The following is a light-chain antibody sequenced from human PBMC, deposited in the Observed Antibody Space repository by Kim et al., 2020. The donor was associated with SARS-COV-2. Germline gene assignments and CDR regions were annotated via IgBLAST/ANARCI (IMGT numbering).Light chain of an antibody. V-gene: IGKV1-5*03. J-gene: IGKJ2*01. CDR2: KAS. CDR1: QSVSSW. CDR3: QQYNSYSYT. Sequence: DIQMTQSPSTLSASVGDRVTITCRASQSVSSWLAWYQQKPGKAPKLLIYKASSLETGVPSRFSGSGSGTEFTLTLSSLQPDDFATYYCQQYNSYSYTFGQGTKLEI.